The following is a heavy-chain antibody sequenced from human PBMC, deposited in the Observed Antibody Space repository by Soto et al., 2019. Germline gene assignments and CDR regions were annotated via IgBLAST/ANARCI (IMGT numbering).Heavy chain of an antibody. CDR2: MSGSSSTT. V-gene: IGHV3-23*01. CDR1: GLTFSNYA. D-gene: IGHD6-13*01. J-gene: IGHJ4*02. CDR3: AKNQARELPRGIDF. Sequence: GGSLRLSCATSGLTFSNYAMSWVRQAPGGGLEWVSSMSGSSSTTYYADSVRGRFTISRDRSKNTLYLQMSSLRAEDTALYYCAKNQARELPRGIDFWGQGTMVTV.